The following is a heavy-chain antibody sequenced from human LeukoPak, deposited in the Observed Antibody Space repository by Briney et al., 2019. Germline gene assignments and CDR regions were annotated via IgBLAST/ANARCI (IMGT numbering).Heavy chain of an antibody. CDR3: AKGTRLLEWLLSTYYFDY. Sequence: PGGSLRLSCAASGFTSSSYAMSWVRQAPGKGLEWVSAISGSGGSTYYADSVKGRFTISRDNSKNTPYLQMNSLRAEDTAVYYSAKGTRLLEWLLSTYYFDYWGQGTLVTVSS. J-gene: IGHJ4*02. V-gene: IGHV3-23*01. D-gene: IGHD3-3*01. CDR1: GFTSSSYA. CDR2: ISGSGGST.